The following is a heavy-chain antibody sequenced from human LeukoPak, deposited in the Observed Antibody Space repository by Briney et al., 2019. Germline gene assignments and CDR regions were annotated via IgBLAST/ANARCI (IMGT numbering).Heavy chain of an antibody. CDR1: EFTFSSYA. J-gene: IGHJ4*02. CDR2: LSGSGGST. D-gene: IGHD3-10*01. CDR3: AKDSQTMVRGVYYFDY. V-gene: IGHV3-23*01. Sequence: GGSLRLSCVFSEFTFSSYAMSWVRQAPGKGLEWVSSLSGSGGSTYYADSVKGRFTISRDNSKNTLYLQMNSLRVEDTAVYYCAKDSQTMVRGVYYFDYWGQGTLVTVSS.